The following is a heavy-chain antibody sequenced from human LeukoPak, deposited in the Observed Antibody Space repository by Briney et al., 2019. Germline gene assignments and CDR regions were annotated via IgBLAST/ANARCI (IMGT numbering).Heavy chain of an antibody. CDR1: GFIFSDYW. Sequence: GGSLRLSCAASGFIFSDYWMNWVRQVPGKGLEWVANINEVGTKEDYVDSVRGRFTISRDNTKNTLYLQMNSLRAEDTALYYCATRESSMARTFGGQGTLVTVSS. D-gene: IGHD3-10*01. CDR3: ATRESSMARTF. J-gene: IGHJ4*02. V-gene: IGHV3-7*01. CDR2: INEVGTKE.